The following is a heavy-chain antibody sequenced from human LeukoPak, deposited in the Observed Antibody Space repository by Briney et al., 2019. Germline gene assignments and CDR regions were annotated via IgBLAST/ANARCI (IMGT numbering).Heavy chain of an antibody. Sequence: GASVKVSCKASGYTSTGYYMHWVRQAPGQGLEWMGWINPNSGGTNYAQKFQGRVTMTRDTSISTAYMELSRLRSDDTAVYYCARAGLYDILTGYYTPYSDYWGQGTLVTVSS. CDR2: INPNSGGT. CDR1: GYTSTGYY. V-gene: IGHV1-2*02. J-gene: IGHJ4*02. D-gene: IGHD3-9*01. CDR3: ARAGLYDILTGYYTPYSDY.